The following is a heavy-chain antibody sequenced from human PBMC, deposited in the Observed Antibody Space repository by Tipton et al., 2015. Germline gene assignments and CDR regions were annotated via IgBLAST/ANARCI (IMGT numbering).Heavy chain of an antibody. D-gene: IGHD6-19*01. J-gene: IGHJ4*02. CDR3: ARWEVAGIEGVGEY. CDR2: IHPDHSET. CDR1: GYNFQYYW. V-gene: IGHV5-51*01. Sequence: QLVQSGAEVRKPGESLKISCEGYGYNFQYYWIAWVRQMPGKGLEWMGIIHPDHSETRYSPSFQGQVTISADNFITTAYLQWSSLKASDTGMYYCARWEVAGIEGVGEYWGQGTLVSVSS.